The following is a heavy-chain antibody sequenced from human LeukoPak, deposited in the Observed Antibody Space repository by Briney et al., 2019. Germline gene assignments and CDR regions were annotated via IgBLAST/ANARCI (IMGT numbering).Heavy chain of an antibody. Sequence: SVTVSFKASGGTFSSYAISWVRQAPGQGLEWMGGIIPTFGTANYAQKFQGRVTITADESTSTAYMELSSLRSEDTAVYYCAREERWLQSGIAYWGQGTLVTVSS. CDR1: GGTFSSYA. D-gene: IGHD5-24*01. J-gene: IGHJ4*02. V-gene: IGHV1-69*01. CDR2: IIPTFGTA. CDR3: AREERWLQSGIAY.